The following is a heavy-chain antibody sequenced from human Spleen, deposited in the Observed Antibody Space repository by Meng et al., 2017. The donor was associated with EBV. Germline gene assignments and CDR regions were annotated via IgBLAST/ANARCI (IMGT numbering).Heavy chain of an antibody. J-gene: IGHJ4*02. CDR2: INTNTGNP. V-gene: IGHV7-4-1*02. Sequence: QWQRVPFGSELGKPGASVKVSCQTSGYTFTSYAMSWLRQAPGQGLEWMGWINTNTGNPTYAQGFTGRFVFSLDTSVSTAYLQISSLKAEDTAVYYCAKTGGGYSGYYYFDYWGQGTLVTVSS. CDR1: GYTFTSYA. D-gene: IGHD5-12*01. CDR3: AKTGGGYSGYYYFDY.